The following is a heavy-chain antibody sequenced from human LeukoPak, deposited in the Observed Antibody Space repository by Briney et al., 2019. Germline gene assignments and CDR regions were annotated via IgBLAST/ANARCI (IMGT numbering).Heavy chain of an antibody. CDR2: ISYSGST. J-gene: IGHJ4*02. D-gene: IGHD3-22*01. V-gene: IGHV4-59*08. CDR1: GGSFSSYY. Sequence: SETLSLTCTVSGGSFSSYYWSWIRQPPGKGLEWIGYISYSGSTNYNPSLKSRVTISVDTSKNQFSLKLSSVTAADTAVYYCARHGFYYDSSGYLELWGQGTLVTVSS. CDR3: ARHGFYYDSSGYLEL.